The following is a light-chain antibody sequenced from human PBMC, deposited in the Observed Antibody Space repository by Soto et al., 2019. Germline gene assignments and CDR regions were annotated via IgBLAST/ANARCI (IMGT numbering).Light chain of an antibody. CDR2: GVT. J-gene: IGLJ1*01. V-gene: IGLV2-18*02. CDR3: CSYAGSYLLYV. Sequence: QSVLTQPRSVSGSPGQSVTISCTGTSSDVGSYDRVSWYQQPPGTAPKLIIYGVTNRPSGVPDRFSGSKSGDTASLTISGLQAEDEADYYCCSYAGSYLLYVFGTGTKVTVL. CDR1: SSDVGSYDR.